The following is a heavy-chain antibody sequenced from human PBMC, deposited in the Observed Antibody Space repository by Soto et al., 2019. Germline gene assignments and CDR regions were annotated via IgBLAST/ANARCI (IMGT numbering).Heavy chain of an antibody. D-gene: IGHD6-25*01. CDR2: INHSGST. Sequence: QVQLQQWGAGLLKPSETLSLTCAVYGGSFSGYYWSWIRQPPGKGLEWIGEINHSGSTNYNPSLKSRVTISVDTSKNQFSLKLSSVTAADTAVYYCARGRGESGYLGDYWGQGTLVTVSS. J-gene: IGHJ4*02. CDR3: ARGRGESGYLGDY. V-gene: IGHV4-34*01. CDR1: GGSFSGYY.